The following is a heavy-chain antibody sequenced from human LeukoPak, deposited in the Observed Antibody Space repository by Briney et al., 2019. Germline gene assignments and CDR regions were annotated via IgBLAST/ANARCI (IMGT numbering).Heavy chain of an antibody. D-gene: IGHD5-18*01. Sequence: ASVKVSCKASGYTFTGYYMHWVRQAPGQGLEWMGWINPNIGDTNYAQKFQGRVTMTRDTSISTAYVELSRLRSDDTAVYYCASRSRGYSYGILDAFDIWGQGTMVTVSS. CDR3: ASRSRGYSYGILDAFDI. V-gene: IGHV1-2*02. J-gene: IGHJ3*02. CDR2: INPNIGDT. CDR1: GYTFTGYY.